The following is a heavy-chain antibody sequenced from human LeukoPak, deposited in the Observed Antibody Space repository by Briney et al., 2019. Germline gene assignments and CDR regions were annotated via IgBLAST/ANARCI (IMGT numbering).Heavy chain of an antibody. V-gene: IGHV3-23*01. CDR3: ARGGPAAGRFDY. CDR1: GFTLSSYA. J-gene: IGHJ4*02. D-gene: IGHD6-13*01. Sequence: PGGSLRLSCAASGFTLSSYAMSWVRQAPGKGLEWVSAISDSGNTYHADSVKGRFTISRDNSKNTLYLQMNSLRAEDTAVYYCARGGPAAGRFDYWGQGTLVTVSS. CDR2: ISDSGNT.